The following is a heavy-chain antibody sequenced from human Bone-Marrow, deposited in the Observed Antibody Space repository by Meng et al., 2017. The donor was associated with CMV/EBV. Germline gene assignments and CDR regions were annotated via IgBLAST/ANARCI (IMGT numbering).Heavy chain of an antibody. CDR1: GGTFGSYT. CDR2: IIPMVHIA. D-gene: IGHD3-16*01. Sequence: SVKVSCKASGGTFGSYTVPWVRQAPGQGLEWMGRIIPMVHIANYAQRFQGRVTITADTSTSTAYMELSSLTSEDTAVYYRARDYDLGRGDWGQGTTVTVSS. J-gene: IGHJ6*01. CDR3: ARDYDLGRGD. V-gene: IGHV1-69*04.